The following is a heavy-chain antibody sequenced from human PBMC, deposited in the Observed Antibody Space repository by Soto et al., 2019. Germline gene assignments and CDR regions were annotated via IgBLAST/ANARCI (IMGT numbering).Heavy chain of an antibody. D-gene: IGHD1-26*01. CDR1: GYTLTELS. V-gene: IGHV1-24*01. Sequence: ASVKVSCKVSGYTLTELSMHWVRQAPGKGLEWMGGFDPEDGETIYAQKFQGRVTMTEDTSTDTAYMEQSSLRSEDTAVYYCATGKYSGSYTFDYWGQGTLVTVSS. CDR2: FDPEDGET. J-gene: IGHJ4*02. CDR3: ATGKYSGSYTFDY.